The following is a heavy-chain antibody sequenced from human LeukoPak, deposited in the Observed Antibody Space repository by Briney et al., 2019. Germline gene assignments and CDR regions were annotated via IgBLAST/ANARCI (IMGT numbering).Heavy chain of an antibody. V-gene: IGHV3-30-3*01. CDR1: GFTFSSFP. J-gene: IGHJ4*02. Sequence: PGGSLRLSCAASGFTFSSFPMHWVRQAPGKGLEWVAIISYDGGNEYYAEPVKGRFTISRDNSKNTLYLQMNSLRPEDTAVYYCAKGDRYSSSSAFGYWGQGTLVTVSS. CDR3: AKGDRYSSSSAFGY. CDR2: ISYDGGNE. D-gene: IGHD6-6*01.